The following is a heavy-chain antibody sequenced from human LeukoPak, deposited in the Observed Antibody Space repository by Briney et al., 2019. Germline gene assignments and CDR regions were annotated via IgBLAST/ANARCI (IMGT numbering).Heavy chain of an antibody. CDR2: VKEDGGEK. D-gene: IGHD2-8*02. CDR3: ARVRTEWYIDL. V-gene: IGHV3-7*01. CDR1: GLIFSPYW. J-gene: IGHJ2*01. Sequence: GGSLRLSCAASGLIFSPYWVSWVRQAPGMGLEWVANVKEDGGEKFYVDSVRGRFTISRDNARNSVYLQMNSLRVEDTGVYYCARVRTEWYIDLWGRGTLVTVST.